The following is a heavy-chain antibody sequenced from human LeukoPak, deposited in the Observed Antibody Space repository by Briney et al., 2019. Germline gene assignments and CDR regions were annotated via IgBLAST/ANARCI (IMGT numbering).Heavy chain of an antibody. Sequence: SETLSLTCAVYGGSFSGYYWSWIRQPPGKGLEWIGEINHSGSTNYNPSLKSRVTISVDTSKNQFSLKLSSVTAADTAVYYCARASRITMVRGATKVGGFIDYWGRGTLVTVSS. CDR1: GGSFSGYY. V-gene: IGHV4-34*01. CDR3: ARASRITMVRGATKVGGFIDY. CDR2: INHSGST. D-gene: IGHD3-10*01. J-gene: IGHJ4*02.